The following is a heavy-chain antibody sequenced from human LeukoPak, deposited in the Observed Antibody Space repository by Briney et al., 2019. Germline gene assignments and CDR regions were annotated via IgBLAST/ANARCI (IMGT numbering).Heavy chain of an antibody. D-gene: IGHD2/OR15-2a*01. CDR2: INGRGNNT. CDR1: GVIISSYA. CDR3: AKDRVSPGFNWFDP. J-gene: IGHJ5*02. V-gene: IGHV3-23*01. Sequence: GGSLRLSCATSGVIISSYAMSWVRQAPGKGLEWVSAINGRGNNTYYADFVKGRFTISRDNSKSTVYLQMNSLRTEDTAVYYCAKDRVSPGFNWFDPWGQGTLVTVSS.